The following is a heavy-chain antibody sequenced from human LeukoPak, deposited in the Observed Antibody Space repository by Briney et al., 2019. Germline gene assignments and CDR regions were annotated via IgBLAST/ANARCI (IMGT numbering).Heavy chain of an antibody. CDR2: INQDGSEK. V-gene: IGHV3-7*03. J-gene: IGHJ4*02. CDR3: AKDITPSSKSGYFDY. Sequence: GGSLRLSCAASGFTFSSYWMSWVRQAPGKGLEWVANINQDGSEKYYVGSLKGRFTISRDSAKNSLYLQMNSLRTEGTALYYCAKDITPSSKSGYFDYWGQGTLVTVSS. D-gene: IGHD1-14*01. CDR1: GFTFSSYW.